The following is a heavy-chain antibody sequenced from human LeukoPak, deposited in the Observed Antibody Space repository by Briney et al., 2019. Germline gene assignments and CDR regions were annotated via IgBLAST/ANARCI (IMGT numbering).Heavy chain of an antibody. J-gene: IGHJ6*03. CDR3: ARAKRDGGYYFSYYMDV. CDR2: TYYSGST. Sequence: SETLSLTCTVSGGSISSSSYYWGWIRQPPGKGLEWIGSTYYSGSTNYNPSLKGRVTISVDTSKNQFSLKLSSVTAADTAVYYCARAKRDGGYYFSYYMDVWGKGTTVTISS. CDR1: GGSISSSSYY. V-gene: IGHV4-39*07. D-gene: IGHD3-16*01.